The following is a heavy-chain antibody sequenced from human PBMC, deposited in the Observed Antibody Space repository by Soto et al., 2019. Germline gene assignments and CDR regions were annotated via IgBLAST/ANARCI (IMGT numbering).Heavy chain of an antibody. CDR3: ARDGIGGTAFRGFLDY. J-gene: IGHJ4*02. D-gene: IGHD1-1*01. CDR1: KSIFTGYG. V-gene: IGHV3-33*01. Sequence: QVLLVESGGGVAQPGRSLRLSCAASKSIFTGYGMHWVRQTPGKGLEWVAVKGRLTISRDNSKNMLYLQMNSLRVEDTALYYCARDGIGGTAFRGFLDYWGQGTLVTVSS.